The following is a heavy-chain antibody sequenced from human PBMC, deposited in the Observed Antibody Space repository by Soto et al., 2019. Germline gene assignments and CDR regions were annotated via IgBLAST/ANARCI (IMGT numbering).Heavy chain of an antibody. V-gene: IGHV4-59*01. CDR1: GDSISAYS. CDR2: IHYNGNT. Sequence: SETLSLTCTVSGDSISAYSWSWVRQPPGKGLEWIGNIHYNGNTKYSPSLKSRVTMSVDTSKIHFSLSLISVTAADTAIYFCAVDEDLGRCLRPLGIRGQGTLVTV. CDR3: AVDEDLGRCLRPLGI. D-gene: IGHD5-12*01. J-gene: IGHJ4*03.